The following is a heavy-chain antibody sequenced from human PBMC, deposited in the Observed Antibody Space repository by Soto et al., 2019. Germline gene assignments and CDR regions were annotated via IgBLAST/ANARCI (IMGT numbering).Heavy chain of an antibody. V-gene: IGHV2-5*01. CDR3: AHRRVLLFLERLPPTSSNFFDQ. CDR2: IYWNDDK. D-gene: IGHD3-3*01. CDR1: GFSLSTSGVG. J-gene: IGHJ5*02. Sequence: SGPTLGNPTQTITLTWTFSGFSLSTSGVGVGWIRQPPGKALEWLALIYWNDDKRYSPSLKSRLTITKDTSKNQVVLTMTNMDPVDTATYYCAHRRVLLFLERLPPTSSNFFDQWRLGSLFTGTS.